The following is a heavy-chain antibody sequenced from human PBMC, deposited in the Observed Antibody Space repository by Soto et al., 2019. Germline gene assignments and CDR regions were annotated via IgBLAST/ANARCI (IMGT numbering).Heavy chain of an antibody. Sequence: EVQLVESGGGLVQPGGSLRLSCAASGFTFSSYWMHWVRQAPGKGLVWVSRINGDGSTTSYADSVKGRFIISRDNAKNMLYLQMNSLRAEDTAVYYCARPRYDGSGTPFDHWGPGTLGTVSS. CDR1: GFTFSSYW. CDR3: ARPRYDGSGTPFDH. D-gene: IGHD3-22*01. J-gene: IGHJ4*02. CDR2: INGDGSTT. V-gene: IGHV3-74*01.